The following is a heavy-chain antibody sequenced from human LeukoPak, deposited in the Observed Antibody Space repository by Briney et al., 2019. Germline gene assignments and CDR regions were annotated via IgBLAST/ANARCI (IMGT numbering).Heavy chain of an antibody. CDR2: ISYDGSNK. CDR3: AKDLDWFYGMDV. CDR1: GFTFSSYG. J-gene: IGHJ6*02. D-gene: IGHD3-9*01. V-gene: IGHV3-30*18. Sequence: GGSLRLSCAASGFTFSSYGMHWVRQAPGKGLEWVAVISYDGSNKYYADSVKGRFTISRDNSKNTLYLQMNSLRAEDTAVYYCAKDLDWFYGMDVWGQGTLVTVSS.